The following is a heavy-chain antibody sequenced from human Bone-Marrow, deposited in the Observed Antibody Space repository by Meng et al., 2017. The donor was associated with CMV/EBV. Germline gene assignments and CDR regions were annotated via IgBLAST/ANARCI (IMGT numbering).Heavy chain of an antibody. J-gene: IGHJ4*02. Sequence: CGGSGFTVSSEAMNWVRQAPGKGLEWVAVISNDGSNKYYEDSVKGGLTISRDNSKNTLYLQMNSRRAEDTAVYYCARESSGSPYFDYWGQGTLVTVSS. V-gene: IGHV3-30-3*01. CDR3: ARESSGSPYFDY. CDR2: ISNDGSNK. D-gene: IGHD1-26*01. CDR1: GFTVSSEA.